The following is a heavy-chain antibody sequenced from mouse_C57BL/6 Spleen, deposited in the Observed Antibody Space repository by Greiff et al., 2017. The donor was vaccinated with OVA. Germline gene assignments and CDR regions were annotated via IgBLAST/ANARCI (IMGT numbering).Heavy chain of an antibody. J-gene: IGHJ4*01. Sequence: QVQLQQPGAELVRPGSSVKLSCKASGYTFTSYWMHWVKQRPIQGLEWIGNIDPSDSETHYNQKFKDKATLTVDKSSSTAYMQLSSLTSEDSAVYYCARNWGHGLAMDYWGQGTSVTVSS. CDR1: GYTFTSYW. D-gene: IGHD4-1*01. V-gene: IGHV1-52*01. CDR2: IDPSDSET. CDR3: ARNWGHGLAMDY.